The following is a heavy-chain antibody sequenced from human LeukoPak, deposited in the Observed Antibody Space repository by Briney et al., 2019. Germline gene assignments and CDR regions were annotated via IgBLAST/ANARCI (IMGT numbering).Heavy chain of an antibody. D-gene: IGHD6-6*01. CDR1: GGSIGSSYYC. CDR2: IYYSRST. CDR3: ARHRIAAGGSFDY. J-gene: IGHJ4*02. V-gene: IGHV4-39*01. Sequence: SERVSLTCTVSGGSIGSSYYCWGWIRQPPGRGLEWIGIIYYSRSTYYTPSLTSRVTISEDTSKNQISLKLNSVTAADTAVYYCARHRIAAGGSFDYWGQGPWAPAP.